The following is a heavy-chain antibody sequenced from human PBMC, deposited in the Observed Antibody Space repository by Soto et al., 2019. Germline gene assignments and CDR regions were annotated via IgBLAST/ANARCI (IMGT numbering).Heavy chain of an antibody. CDR2: ISAYNGNT. J-gene: IGHJ4*02. CDR3: ARNSNYYDSSGYGY. D-gene: IGHD3-22*01. CDR1: GYTFTSYG. Sequence: ASVKVSCKASGYTFTSYGISWVRQAPGQGLEWMGWISAYNGNTNYAQKLQGRVTMTTDTSTSTAYMELRSLRSDDTAVYYCARNSNYYDSSGYGYWGQGTLVTVSS. V-gene: IGHV1-18*04.